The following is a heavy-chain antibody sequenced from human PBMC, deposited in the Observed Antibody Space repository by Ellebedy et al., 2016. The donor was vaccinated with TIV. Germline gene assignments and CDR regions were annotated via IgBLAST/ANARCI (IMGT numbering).Heavy chain of an antibody. CDR2: INHSGST. J-gene: IGHJ6*02. D-gene: IGHD6-19*01. CDR1: GGSFSGYY. Sequence: GSLRLSXAVYGGSFSGYYWSWIRQPPGKGLEWIGEINHSGSTNYNPSLKSRVTISVDTSKNQFSLKLSSVTAADTAVYYCARDQYSSGWSNGYYYYGMDVWGQGTTVTVSS. CDR3: ARDQYSSGWSNGYYYYGMDV. V-gene: IGHV4-34*01.